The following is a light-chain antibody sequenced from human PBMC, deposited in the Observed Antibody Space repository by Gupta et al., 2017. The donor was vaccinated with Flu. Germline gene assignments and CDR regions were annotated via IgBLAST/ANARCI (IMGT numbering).Light chain of an antibody. CDR3: QSLDTSSWV. Sequence: NFMLTQPHSVSESPGKTVTISCTRSSDSIASNYVQWSQQRPGSAPTTVIYEHHQRPSGVPDRFSGSIGNSSHSASLTISGLKSEDESDYYCQSLDTSSWVFGGGTKLTVL. V-gene: IGLV6-57*03. CDR1: SDSIASNY. CDR2: EHH. J-gene: IGLJ3*02.